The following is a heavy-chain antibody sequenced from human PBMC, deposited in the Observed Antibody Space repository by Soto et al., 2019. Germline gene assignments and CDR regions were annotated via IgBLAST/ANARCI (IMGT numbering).Heavy chain of an antibody. Sequence: SGTLSLTRTVPGGTSSSYDWSRIRQHPGKGLEGIGYIFYRGSTNYNPSLKSRVTISVDTSKNQFPLKLSSVTAADTAVYYCARLAPVIGDSGGGALYYYYMDFRGKGTTVTVSS. CDR3: ARLAPVIGDSGGGALYYYYMDF. J-gene: IGHJ6*03. CDR1: GGTSSSYD. D-gene: IGHD3-10*01. V-gene: IGHV4-59*08. CDR2: IFYRGST.